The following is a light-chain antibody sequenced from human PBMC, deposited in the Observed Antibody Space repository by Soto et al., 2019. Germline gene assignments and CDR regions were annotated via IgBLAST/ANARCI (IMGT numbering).Light chain of an antibody. J-gene: IGKJ4*01. CDR2: DAS. V-gene: IGKV1-33*01. Sequence: DIPMTQSPSSLSAYVGDRVTITCQASQDINSYLIWYQQKPGKVPKVLIYDASNLETGVPSRFSGSGSGTDFAFTISCLQPEDIATYYCQQYDSLPLTFGGGIKVHI. CDR1: QDINSY. CDR3: QQYDSLPLT.